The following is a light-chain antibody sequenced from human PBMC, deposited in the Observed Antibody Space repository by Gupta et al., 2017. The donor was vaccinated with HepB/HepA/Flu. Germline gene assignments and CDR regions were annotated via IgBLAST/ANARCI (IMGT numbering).Light chain of an antibody. Sequence: SYVLTQPPSVSVAPGQTDRVTCGGNNIGSKSVHWYQQKPGQAPLLVVYDDSDRPSGIPERFSGANSGNTATLTISRVEAGDEADYDCQVWDSSSDHRVVGGGTKLTVL. V-gene: IGLV3-21*02. CDR2: DDS. CDR1: NIGSKS. J-gene: IGLJ3*02. CDR3: QVWDSSSDHRV.